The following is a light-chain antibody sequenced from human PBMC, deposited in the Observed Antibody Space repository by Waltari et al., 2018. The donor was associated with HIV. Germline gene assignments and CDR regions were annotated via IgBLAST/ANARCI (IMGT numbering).Light chain of an antibody. CDR1: QSVNGH. CDR3: HQYNDWSRT. V-gene: IGKV3-15*01. J-gene: IGKJ1*01. Sequence: DIVMTQSPATLSVSPGERATLSCRASQSVNGHLAWYQQKPGQAPRLLIYRTSTRAPGIPPRFSGSGSGTEFTLTISSLQSGDFALYFCHQYNDWSRTFGQGTRVEIK. CDR2: RTS.